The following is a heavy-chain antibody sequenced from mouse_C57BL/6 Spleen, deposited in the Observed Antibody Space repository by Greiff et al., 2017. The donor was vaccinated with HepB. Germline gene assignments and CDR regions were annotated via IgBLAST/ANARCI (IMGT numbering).Heavy chain of an antibody. V-gene: IGHV1-18*01. CDR3: ARSYYYGSSSYFDY. D-gene: IGHD1-1*01. CDR1: GYTFTDYN. J-gene: IGHJ2*01. Sequence: VQLQQSGPELVKPGASVKIPCKASGYTFTDYNMDWVKQSNGKSLEWIGDINPNNGGTIYNQKFKGKATLTVDKSSSTAYMELRSLTSEDTAVYYCARSYYYGSSSYFDYWGQGTTLTVSS. CDR2: INPNNGGT.